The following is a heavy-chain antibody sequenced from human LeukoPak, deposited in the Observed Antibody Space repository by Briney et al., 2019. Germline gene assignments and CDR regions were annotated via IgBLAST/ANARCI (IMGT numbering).Heavy chain of an antibody. CDR3: ARYPLSYTSNWHYYFDY. J-gene: IGHJ4*02. CDR1: GYTFTSYG. D-gene: IGHD1-7*01. CDR2: ISASNGNT. Sequence: ASVKVSSTASGYTFTSYGVSWVRQAPGQGLEWVGWISASNGNTNSAQKLQGRVTRTTDTSSSTAYVELRSLRSDDTAVYYCARYPLSYTSNWHYYFDYWGQGTLLTVSS. V-gene: IGHV1-18*01.